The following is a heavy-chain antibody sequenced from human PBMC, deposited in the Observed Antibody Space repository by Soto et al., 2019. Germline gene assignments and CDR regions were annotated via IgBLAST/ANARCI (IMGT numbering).Heavy chain of an antibody. CDR1: GFTFSSYG. J-gene: IGHJ4*02. CDR3: ARDPSYYYDSSGYYPN. V-gene: IGHV3-33*01. CDR2: IWYDGSNK. D-gene: IGHD3-22*01. Sequence: GGSLRLSCAASGFTFSSYGMHWVRQAPGKGLEWVAVIWYDGSNKYYADSVKGRFTISRDNSKNTLYLQMNSLRAEDTAVYYCARDPSYYYDSSGYYPNWGQGTLVTVSS.